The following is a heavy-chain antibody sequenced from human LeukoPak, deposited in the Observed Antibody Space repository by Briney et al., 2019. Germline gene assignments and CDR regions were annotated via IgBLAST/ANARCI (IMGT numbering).Heavy chain of an antibody. Sequence: PSETLSLTCTVSGGSISSYYWSWIRQPAGKGLEWIGRIYTSGSTNYNPSLKSRVTMSVDTSKNQFSLKLSSVTAADTAVYYCARDGTGYSSGWYLSGTTPNDAFDIWGQGTMVTVSS. J-gene: IGHJ3*02. V-gene: IGHV4-4*07. CDR1: GGSISSYY. D-gene: IGHD6-19*01. CDR3: ARDGTGYSSGWYLSGTTPNDAFDI. CDR2: IYTSGST.